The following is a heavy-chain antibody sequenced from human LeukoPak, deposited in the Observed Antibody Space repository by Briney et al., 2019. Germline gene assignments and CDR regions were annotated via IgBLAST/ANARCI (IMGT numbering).Heavy chain of an antibody. CDR3: ARGDRGTGQHFDY. CDR2: IFAGVGT. J-gene: IGHJ4*02. Sequence: GGALRLSCAASGFTVSNNYMTWVRQAPGKGLEWVSIIFAGVGTYYADSVRGRFTISRDNSKNTLYLQMNSLEAEDAAVYYCARGDRGTGQHFDYWGQGTLVTVS. D-gene: IGHD1-1*01. V-gene: IGHV3-53*01. CDR1: GFTVSNNY.